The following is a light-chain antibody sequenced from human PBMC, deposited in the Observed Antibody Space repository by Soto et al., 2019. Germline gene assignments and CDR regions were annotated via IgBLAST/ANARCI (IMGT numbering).Light chain of an antibody. Sequence: DIQMTQSPSTLSASVGDRVTLTCRASQTINSWLAWYQQKPGKAPRLLIYKASSLESGVPSRFSGSGSGTEFTLTISSPQPDDFATYYCQQYGSLPYTFGQGTKLDIK. CDR1: QTINSW. CDR3: QQYGSLPYT. J-gene: IGKJ2*01. CDR2: KAS. V-gene: IGKV1-5*03.